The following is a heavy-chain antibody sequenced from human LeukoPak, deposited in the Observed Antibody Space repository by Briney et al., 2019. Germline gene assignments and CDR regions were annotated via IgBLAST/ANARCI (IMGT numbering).Heavy chain of an antibody. CDR2: FIPILGTA. Sequence: GASVKVSCKASGATFSDYALNWVRQAPGQGLEWMGVFIPILGTANSTQKFKDRVTITADMSTNTAYMGLSSLRSEDTAVYFCAGIPVFGVVLHQEPVWGKGTTVTVSS. CDR3: AGIPVFGVVLHQEPV. J-gene: IGHJ6*04. D-gene: IGHD3-3*01. V-gene: IGHV1-69*10. CDR1: GATFSDYA.